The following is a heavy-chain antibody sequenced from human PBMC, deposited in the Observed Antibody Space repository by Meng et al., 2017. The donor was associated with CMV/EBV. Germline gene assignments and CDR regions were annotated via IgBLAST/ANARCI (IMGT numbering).Heavy chain of an antibody. D-gene: IGHD1-26*01. CDR3: ARGYPYSGSYY. V-gene: IGHV4-38-2*02. J-gene: IGHJ4*02. Sequence: SETLSLTCTVSGYSISSGYYWGWIRQPPGKGLEWIGSIYHSGSTYYNPSLKSRVTISVDTSKNQFSLKLSSVTAADTAVYYCARGYPYSGSYYWGQGTLVTVSS. CDR2: IYHSGST. CDR1: GYSISSGYY.